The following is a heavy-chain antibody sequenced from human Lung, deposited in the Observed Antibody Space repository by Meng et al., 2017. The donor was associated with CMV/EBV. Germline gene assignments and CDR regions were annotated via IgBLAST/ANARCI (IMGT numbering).Heavy chain of an antibody. CDR3: ARGKQDAWELLAY. V-gene: IGHV4-4*02. CDR1: GVSISSNIR. D-gene: IGHD1-26*01. J-gene: IGHJ4*02. Sequence: QGQVQERGPGWGEPSGTLSLTCGVSGVSISSNIRWTWVRQPPGKGLEWIGDIDDSGSTNYNPSLNSRISISLDKSKNHFSLKVNSVTAADTAVYYCARGKQDAWELLAYWGQGALVTVSS. CDR2: IDDSGST.